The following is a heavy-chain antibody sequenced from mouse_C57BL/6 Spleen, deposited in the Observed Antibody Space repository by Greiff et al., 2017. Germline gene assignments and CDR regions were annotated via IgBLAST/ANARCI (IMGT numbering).Heavy chain of an antibody. D-gene: IGHD1-1*01. CDR1: GYTFTSYW. Sequence: VQLQQSGAELVKPGASVKLSCKASGYTFTSYWMHWVKQRPGQGLEWIGMIHPNSGSTNYNEKFKSKATLTVDKSSSTAYMQLSSLTSEDSAVYYCAGSSFRNYFDYWGQGTTLTVSS. CDR2: IHPNSGST. J-gene: IGHJ2*01. CDR3: AGSSFRNYFDY. V-gene: IGHV1-64*01.